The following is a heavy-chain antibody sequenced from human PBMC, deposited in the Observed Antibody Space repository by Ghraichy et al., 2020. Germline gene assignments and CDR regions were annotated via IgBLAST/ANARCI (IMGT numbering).Heavy chain of an antibody. CDR3: ARSNGRSMWSHYFDY. CDR1: GFTVSSNY. J-gene: IGHJ4*02. D-gene: IGHD2-21*01. CDR2: IYSGGGT. V-gene: IGHV3-53*01. Sequence: GESLNISCAASGFTVSSNYMSWVRQAPGKGLEWVSVIYSGGGTYYADSVKGRFTISRDNSKNTLYLQMNSLRAEDTAVYYCARSNGRSMWSHYFDYWGQGTLVTVSS.